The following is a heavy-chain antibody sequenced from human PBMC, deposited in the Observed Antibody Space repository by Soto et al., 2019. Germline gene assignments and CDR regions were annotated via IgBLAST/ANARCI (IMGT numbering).Heavy chain of an antibody. CDR1: GFSLSNAGLG. CDR2: IFSNDEK. J-gene: IGHJ5*02. D-gene: IGHD6-13*01. V-gene: IGHV2-26*01. CDR3: XXXXXXSWYFFDP. Sequence: QVTVKESGPVLVKPTETLTLTCTVSGFSLSNAGLGVSWIRQPPGKALEWLAHIFSNDEKSYSTSLKSRLTXXXDTSKSXVVLTXXXXXXVXTATXYCXXXXXXSWYFFDPWGQGTLVTVSS.